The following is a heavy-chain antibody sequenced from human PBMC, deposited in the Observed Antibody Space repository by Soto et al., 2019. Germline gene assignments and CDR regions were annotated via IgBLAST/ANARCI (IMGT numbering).Heavy chain of an antibody. J-gene: IGHJ4*02. V-gene: IGHV4-39*01. CDR1: GGSIGSSSYY. Sequence: SETLSLTCTVSGGSIGSSSYYWGWIRQPPGKGLEWIGSIYSSGSTYYNPSLKSRVTMSVDTSKTQLSLKLSSVTAADPAVYYCASSHYSELYYFAYWGQETLVTVSS. D-gene: IGHD2-15*01. CDR2: IYSSGST. CDR3: ASSHYSELYYFAY.